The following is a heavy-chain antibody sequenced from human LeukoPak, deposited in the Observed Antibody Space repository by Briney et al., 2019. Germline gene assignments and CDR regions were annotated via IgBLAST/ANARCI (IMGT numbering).Heavy chain of an antibody. CDR3: AREDYYDFWSGANWFDP. CDR2: ISSSSSYI. Sequence: PGGSLRLSCAASGFTFSSYSMNWVRQAPGKGLEWVSSISSSSSYIYYADSVKGRFTISRDNAKNSLYLQMNRLRAEDTAVYYCAREDYYDFWSGANWFDPWGQGTLVTVSS. V-gene: IGHV3-21*01. D-gene: IGHD3-3*01. J-gene: IGHJ5*02. CDR1: GFTFSSYS.